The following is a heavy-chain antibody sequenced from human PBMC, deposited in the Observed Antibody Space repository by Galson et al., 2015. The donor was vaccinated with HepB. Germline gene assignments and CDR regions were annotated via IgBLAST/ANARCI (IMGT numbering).Heavy chain of an antibody. Sequence: LRLSCAASGFTFRSHGMEWVRQAPGKGLEWVSIIWYDGSNEYYEDPVKGRFTISRDNSKNTVYLQMDSLRVDDTALYYCARYGTASLDYWGQGTLVTVSS. CDR3: ARYGTASLDY. CDR1: GFTFRSHG. CDR2: IWYDGSNE. J-gene: IGHJ4*02. V-gene: IGHV3-33*01. D-gene: IGHD2-21*02.